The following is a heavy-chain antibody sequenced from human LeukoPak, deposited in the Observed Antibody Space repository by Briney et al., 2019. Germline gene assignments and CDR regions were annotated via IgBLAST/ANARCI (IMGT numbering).Heavy chain of an antibody. CDR2: IIPIFGTA. J-gene: IGHJ3*02. V-gene: IGHV1-69*06. Sequence: AASVKVSCKASGGTFSSYAISWVRQAPGQGLEWMGGIIPIFGTANYAQKFQGRVTMTEDTSTDTAYMELSSLRSEDTAVYYCATDQQFLVGAFDIWGQGTMVTVSS. CDR1: GGTFSSYA. CDR3: ATDQQFLVGAFDI. D-gene: IGHD6-19*01.